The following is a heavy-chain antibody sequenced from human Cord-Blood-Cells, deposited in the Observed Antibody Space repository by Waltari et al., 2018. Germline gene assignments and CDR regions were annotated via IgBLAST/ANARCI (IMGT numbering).Heavy chain of an antibody. CDR2: INPNSGGT. V-gene: IGHV1-2*04. D-gene: IGHD6-13*01. CDR1: GYTFTGYY. CDR3: ARDRGQQLVQDYYYGMDV. Sequence: QVQLVQSGAEVKKPGASVQVSCKASGYTFTGYYMPWVRQAPGQGLEWMGWINPNSGGTNYAQKFQGWVTMTRDTSISTAYMELSRLRSDDTAVYYCARDRGQQLVQDYYYGMDVWGQGTTVTVSS. J-gene: IGHJ6*02.